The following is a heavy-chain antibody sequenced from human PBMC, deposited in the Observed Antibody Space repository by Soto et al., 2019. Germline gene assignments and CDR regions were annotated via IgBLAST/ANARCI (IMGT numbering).Heavy chain of an antibody. CDR2: IYYSGST. CDR3: ARRGVGATTGFDY. J-gene: IGHJ4*02. D-gene: IGHD1-26*01. CDR1: AGSISSSSYY. Sequence: QLQLQESGPGLVKPSETLSLTCTVSAGSISSSSYYLGWIRQPPGKGLEWIGSIYYSGSTYYNPSLKSRVTISVDTSKNQCSRKLSSVTAADTAVYYCARRGVGATTGFDYWGQGTLVTVSS. V-gene: IGHV4-39*01.